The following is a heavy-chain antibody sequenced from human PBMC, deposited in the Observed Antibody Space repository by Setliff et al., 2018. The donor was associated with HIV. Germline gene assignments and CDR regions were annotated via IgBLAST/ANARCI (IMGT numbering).Heavy chain of an antibody. J-gene: IGHJ4*02. V-gene: IGHV1-3*01. D-gene: IGHD6-19*01. CDR3: ARGSCSGCYLSDY. CDR1: GYTFSTNA. CDR2: INAGDDNT. Sequence: ASVKVSCKAFGYTFSTNAIHWVRQAPGQRLEWMGYINAGDDNTRYSEKFQGRVTITRDTSANTAYMELSSLRSEYTAVYYCARGSCSGCYLSDYWGLGTLVTVSS.